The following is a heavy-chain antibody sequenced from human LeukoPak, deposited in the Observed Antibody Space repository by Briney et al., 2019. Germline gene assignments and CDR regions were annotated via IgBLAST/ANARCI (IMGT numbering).Heavy chain of an antibody. CDR2: IYPGDSDT. D-gene: IGHD5-18*01. Sequence: GESLKISCKGSGYSFTSYWIGWVRQMPGKGLEWMGIIYPGDSDTRYNPSFQGQVTISADKSISTAYLQWSSLKASDTAMYYCARHQDTAMDPIDYWGQGTLVTVSS. CDR3: ARHQDTAMDPIDY. V-gene: IGHV5-51*01. J-gene: IGHJ4*02. CDR1: GYSFTSYW.